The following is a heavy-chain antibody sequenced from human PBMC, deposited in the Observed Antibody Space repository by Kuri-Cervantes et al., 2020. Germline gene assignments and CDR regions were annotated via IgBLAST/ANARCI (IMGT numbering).Heavy chain of an antibody. V-gene: IGHV4-39*01. J-gene: IGHJ4*02. CDR3: ASLGLAIAVLDY. Sequence: GSLRLSCTVSGGSISSSSYYWGWIRQPPGKGLEWIGSICYSGSTYYNPSLKSRVTISVDTSKNQFSLKLSSVTAADTAVYYCASLGLAIAVLDYWGQGTLVTVSS. D-gene: IGHD6-19*01. CDR2: ICYSGST. CDR1: GGSISSSSYY.